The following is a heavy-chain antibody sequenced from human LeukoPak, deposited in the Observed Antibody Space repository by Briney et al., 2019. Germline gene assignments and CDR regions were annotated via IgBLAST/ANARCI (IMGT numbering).Heavy chain of an antibody. J-gene: IGHJ6*02. Sequence: GGSLRLSCAASGFTFSSYAMSWVRQAPGKGLEWVSRINSDGSSTSYADSVKGRFTISRDNAKNALYLQLNSLRAEDTAVYYCARDLPRGYSYGYYYYYGMDVWGQGTTVSVSS. V-gene: IGHV3-74*01. CDR1: GFTFSSYA. CDR2: INSDGSST. D-gene: IGHD5-18*01. CDR3: ARDLPRGYSYGYYYYYGMDV.